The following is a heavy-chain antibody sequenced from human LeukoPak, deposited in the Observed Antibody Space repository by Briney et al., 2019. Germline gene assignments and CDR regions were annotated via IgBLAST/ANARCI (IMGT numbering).Heavy chain of an antibody. Sequence: SETLSLTCVVYGGSLSGYYWSWVRQPPGNGLEWIGEINHSGSTNYNPSLKSRLTISVETSKNQFSLKLSSVTAADTAVYYCAKVDPGNSFDPWGQGILVTVSS. CDR1: GGSLSGYY. J-gene: IGHJ5*02. V-gene: IGHV4-34*01. CDR2: INHSGST. CDR3: AKVDPGNSFDP.